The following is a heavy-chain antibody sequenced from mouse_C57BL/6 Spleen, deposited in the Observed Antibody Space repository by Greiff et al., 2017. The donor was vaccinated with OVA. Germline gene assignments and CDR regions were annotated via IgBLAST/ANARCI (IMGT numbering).Heavy chain of an antibody. CDR3: ARALLPPDWYFDV. D-gene: IGHD6-1*01. V-gene: IGHV3-6*01. CDR1: GYSITSGYY. CDR2: ISYDGSN. Sequence: EVKLMESGPGLVKPSQSLSLTCSVTGYSITSGYYWNWIRQFPGNKLEWMGYISYDGSNNYNPSLKNRISITRDTSKNQFFLKLNSVTTEDTATYYCARALLPPDWYFDVWGTGTTVTVSS. J-gene: IGHJ1*03.